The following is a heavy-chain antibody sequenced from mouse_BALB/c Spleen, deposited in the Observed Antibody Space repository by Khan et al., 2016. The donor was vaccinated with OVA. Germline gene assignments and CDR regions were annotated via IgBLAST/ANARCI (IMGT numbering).Heavy chain of an antibody. CDR1: GYSITSGYG. V-gene: IGHV3-2*02. CDR2: ISXSGST. CDR3: ARTARIKY. D-gene: IGHD1-2*01. J-gene: IGHJ2*01. Sequence: EVKLEESGPGLVKPSQSLSLTCTVTGYSITSGYGWNWIRQFPGNKLEWMGYISXSGSTNYNPSLKSRISITRDTSKNQFFLQLNSVTTEDTATYYCARTARIKYWGQGTTLTVSS.